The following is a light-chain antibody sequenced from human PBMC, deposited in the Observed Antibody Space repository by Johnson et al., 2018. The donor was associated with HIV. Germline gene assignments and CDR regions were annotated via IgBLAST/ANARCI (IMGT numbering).Light chain of an antibody. Sequence: QPVLTQPPSASGTPGQRVTISCSGSSSNIGSNTVNWYQQLPGTAPKLLIYRNNQRPSGVPDRFSGSKSGTSATMGITGLQTGDEADYYCGTWDNSLSAGVFGTGTKVTVL. J-gene: IGLJ1*01. V-gene: IGLV1-44*01. CDR3: GTWDNSLSAGV. CDR1: SSNIGSNT. CDR2: RNN.